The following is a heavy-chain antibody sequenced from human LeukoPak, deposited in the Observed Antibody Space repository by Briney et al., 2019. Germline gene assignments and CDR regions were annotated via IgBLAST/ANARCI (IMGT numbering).Heavy chain of an antibody. CDR2: IYTSGST. J-gene: IGHJ4*02. CDR1: GGSISSYY. CDR3: ATDLGSIVVVTGYFDY. D-gene: IGHD2-21*02. V-gene: IGHV4-4*07. Sequence: SETLSLTCTVSGGSISSYYWSWIRQPAGKGLECIGRIYTSGSTNYNPSLKSRVTMSVDTSKSQFSLKLSSVTAADTAVYYCATDLGSIVVVTGYFDYWGQGTLVTVSS.